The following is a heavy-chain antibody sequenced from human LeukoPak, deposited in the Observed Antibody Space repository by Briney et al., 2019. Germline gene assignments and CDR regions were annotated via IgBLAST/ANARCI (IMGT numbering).Heavy chain of an antibody. CDR1: GYTFITYY. J-gene: IGHJ3*02. Sequence: GASVKVSCKASGYTFITYYMHWVRQAPGQGLEWMGIINPSGGSTNYAQKFQGRLTLTRDTSTRTVYMELCSLRSEDTAVYYCARAHSGYEGGAFDIWGQGTMVTVSS. D-gene: IGHD5-12*01. CDR2: INPSGGST. V-gene: IGHV1-46*01. CDR3: ARAHSGYEGGAFDI.